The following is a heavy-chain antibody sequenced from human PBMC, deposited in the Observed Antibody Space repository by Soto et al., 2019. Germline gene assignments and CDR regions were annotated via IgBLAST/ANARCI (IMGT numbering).Heavy chain of an antibody. J-gene: IGHJ6*02. CDR2: IIPIFGTA. CDR3: ARAGHRRRGGLCSGGSCYSGAAYYYYGMDV. V-gene: IGHV1-69*01. CDR1: GGTFSSYA. D-gene: IGHD2-15*01. Sequence: QVQLVQSGAEVKKPGSSVKVSCKASGGTFSSYAISWVRQAPGQGLEWMGGIIPIFGTANYAQKFQGRVTITADESTSTAYMELSSLRSEDTAVYYCARAGHRRRGGLCSGGSCYSGAAYYYYGMDVWGQGTTVTVSS.